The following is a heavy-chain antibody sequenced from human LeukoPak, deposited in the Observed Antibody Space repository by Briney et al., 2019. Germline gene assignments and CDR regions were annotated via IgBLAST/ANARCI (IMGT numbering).Heavy chain of an antibody. CDR3: ARVLDYDFWSGYYN. CDR1: GGTFSSYT. D-gene: IGHD3-3*01. Sequence: ASVKVSCKASGGTFSSYTISWVRQAPGQGLEWMGRIIPILGIANYAQKFQGRVTITADKSTSTAYMELSSLRSEDTAVYYCARVLDYDFWSGYYNWGQGTLVTVSS. CDR2: IIPILGIA. V-gene: IGHV1-69*02. J-gene: IGHJ4*02.